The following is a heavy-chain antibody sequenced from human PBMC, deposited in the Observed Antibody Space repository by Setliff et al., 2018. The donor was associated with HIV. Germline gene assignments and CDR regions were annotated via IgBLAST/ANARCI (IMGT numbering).Heavy chain of an antibody. CDR2: ISGSGGST. V-gene: IGHV3-23*01. J-gene: IGHJ4*01. Sequence: RSYYWGWVRQAPGKGLEWVSVISGSGGSTFYADSVKGRFTISRDNSKNTLYLQMNGLRVEDTAVYYCAKDGISGGAYPPYYFDYWGHGTLVTVSS. CDR3: AKDGISGGAYPPYYFDY. D-gene: IGHD2-15*01. CDR1: RSYY.